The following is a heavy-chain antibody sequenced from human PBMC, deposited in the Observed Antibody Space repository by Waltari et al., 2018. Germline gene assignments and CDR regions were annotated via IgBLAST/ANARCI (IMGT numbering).Heavy chain of an antibody. CDR1: GFTFSNYW. J-gene: IGHJ4*02. CDR2: IKEDGSEK. Sequence: EVQLVESGGGLVQPGGSLRLTCAAAGFTFSNYWMSWVRQAPGKGLEGVANIKEDGSEKKYVDSVKGRFTISRDNAKNSLYLQMNSLRVEDTAVYYCARDADSFWGQGTLVTVSS. V-gene: IGHV3-7*01. CDR3: ARDADSF.